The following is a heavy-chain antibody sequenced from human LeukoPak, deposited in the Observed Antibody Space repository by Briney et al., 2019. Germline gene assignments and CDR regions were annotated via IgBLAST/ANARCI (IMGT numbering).Heavy chain of an antibody. D-gene: IGHD3-16*01. V-gene: IGHV5-51*01. CDR1: GYSFTSYW. Sequence: GEPLKISCKGSGYSFTSYWIGWVRQMPGKGLEWMGIIYPGDSDTRYSPSFQGQVTISADKSISTAYLQWSSLKASDTAMYYCALRREAEGDWFDPWGQGTLVTVSS. J-gene: IGHJ5*02. CDR2: IYPGDSDT. CDR3: ALRREAEGDWFDP.